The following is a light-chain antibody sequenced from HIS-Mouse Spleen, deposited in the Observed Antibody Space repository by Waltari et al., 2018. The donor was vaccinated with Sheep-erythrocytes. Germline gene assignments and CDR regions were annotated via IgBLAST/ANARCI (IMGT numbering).Light chain of an antibody. CDR1: ALLKQY. Sequence: SYELTQPPSVSVSPGQTARITSSGDALLKQYAYWYQQKPGQAPVLVIYKDSERPSGIPERFSGSSSGTTVTLTISGVQAEDEADYYCQSADSSGTYVVFGGGTKLTVL. V-gene: IGLV3-25*03. CDR3: QSADSSGTYVV. CDR2: KDS. J-gene: IGLJ2*01.